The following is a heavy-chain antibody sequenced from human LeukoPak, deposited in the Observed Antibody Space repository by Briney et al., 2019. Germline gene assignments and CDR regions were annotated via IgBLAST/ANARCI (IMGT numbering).Heavy chain of an antibody. V-gene: IGHV1-46*01. CDR3: AGGTETGTAPRSWFDP. Sequence: GASVKVSCKASGYTFTSYYMHWVRQAPGQGLEWMGIINPSGGSTSYAQKFQGRVTMTRDMSTSTVYMELSSLRSEDTAVYYCAGGTETGTAPRSWFDPWGQGTLVTVSS. CDR2: INPSGGST. D-gene: IGHD1-1*01. J-gene: IGHJ5*02. CDR1: GYTFTSYY.